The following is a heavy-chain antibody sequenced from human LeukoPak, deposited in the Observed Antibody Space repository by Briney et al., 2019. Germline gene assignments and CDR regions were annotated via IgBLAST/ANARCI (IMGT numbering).Heavy chain of an antibody. V-gene: IGHV4-39*01. J-gene: IGHJ6*02. CDR1: GGSISSSSYY. CDR3: QYGMDV. Sequence: SETLSLTCTVSGGSISSSSYYWGWIRQPPGKGLEWIGSIYYSGSTYYNPSLKSRVTISVDKPKTQFSLNMTSVHAANTAVYYCQYGMDVWGQGTTVTVAS. CDR2: IYYSGST.